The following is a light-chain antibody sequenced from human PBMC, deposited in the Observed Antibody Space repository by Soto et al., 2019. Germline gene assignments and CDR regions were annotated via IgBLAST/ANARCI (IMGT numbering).Light chain of an antibody. Sequence: QSALTQPASVSGSPGQSIAISCTGTSSDVGAYNSVSWYQQHPGRAPKLMIHDVSNRPSGVSNRFSGTKSGNTASLTISGLQAEDEADYYCSSYRSSSTYVFGPGTKLTVL. CDR1: SSDVGAYNS. V-gene: IGLV2-14*03. J-gene: IGLJ1*01. CDR2: DVS. CDR3: SSYRSSSTYV.